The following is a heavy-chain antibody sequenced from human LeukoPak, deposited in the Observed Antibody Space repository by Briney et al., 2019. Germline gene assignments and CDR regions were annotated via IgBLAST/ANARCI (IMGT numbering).Heavy chain of an antibody. J-gene: IGHJ4*02. D-gene: IGHD3-16*01. CDR1: GFIFSTYG. V-gene: IGHV3-30*02. CDR3: AKDSLADIDY. Sequence: PGGSLRLSCAASGFIFSTYGMYWVGQAPGKGLEWVAFIRHDGSIKNYADSVKGRSTISRDNSKNTLYLQMNSLSAEDTAVYYCAKDSLADIDYWGQGTLVTVSS. CDR2: IRHDGSIK.